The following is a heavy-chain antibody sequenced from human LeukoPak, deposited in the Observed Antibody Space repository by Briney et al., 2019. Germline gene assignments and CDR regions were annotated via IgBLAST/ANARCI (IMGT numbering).Heavy chain of an antibody. D-gene: IGHD3-3*01. J-gene: IGHJ6*03. CDR2: ISSSGSTI. V-gene: IGHV3-11*01. Sequence: GGSLRLSCAASGFTFSSYAMSWIRQAPGKGLEWVSYISSSGSTIYYADSVKGRFTISRDNAKNSLYLQMNSLRAEDTAVYYCARASEYYYYYMDVWGKGTTVTISS. CDR3: ARASEYYYYYMDV. CDR1: GFTFSSYA.